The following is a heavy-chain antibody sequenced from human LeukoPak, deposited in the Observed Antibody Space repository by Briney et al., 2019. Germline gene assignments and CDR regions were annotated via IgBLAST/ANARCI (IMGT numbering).Heavy chain of an antibody. Sequence: SETLSLTCTVSGGSISPYYWSWIRQPPGKGLEWIGYIHYSGSTNYNPSLKSRVTISVDTSKSRFSLKLSSVTAADTAVYYCARGSSSGYYWYFDLWGRGTLVTVSS. D-gene: IGHD6-19*01. J-gene: IGHJ2*01. V-gene: IGHV4-59*01. CDR2: IHYSGST. CDR1: GGSISPYY. CDR3: ARGSSSGYYWYFDL.